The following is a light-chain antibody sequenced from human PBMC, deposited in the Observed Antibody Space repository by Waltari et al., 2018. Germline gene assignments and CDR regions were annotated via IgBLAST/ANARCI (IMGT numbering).Light chain of an antibody. V-gene: IGLV1-47*01. CDR1: RSHLGSNY. Sequence: QSVLTQPPSASATPGQRVTISCSGSRSHLGSNYLYWYQQPPGTAPKLRIYRNNERPSRVPDSFSASKYGTSASLVISGLRSEDEAVYYCASWDDSHYVFGPGTTVTVL. CDR2: RNN. J-gene: IGLJ1*01. CDR3: ASWDDSHYV.